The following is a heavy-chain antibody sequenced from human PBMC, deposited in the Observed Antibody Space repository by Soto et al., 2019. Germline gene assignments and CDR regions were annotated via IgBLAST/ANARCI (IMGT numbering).Heavy chain of an antibody. CDR1: GFNFNNYA. CDR2: ISGGGDTT. J-gene: IGHJ4*01. D-gene: IGHD6-13*01. V-gene: IGHV3-23*01. Sequence: GGSLRLSCAVSGFNFNNYAMTWVRQATGKGPEWVSAISGGGDTTYYADSVKGRFTISRDNSKNTLYLQMNSLRAEDTAVYYCAKHGPQYSSSLTQYWGQGTLVTGSS. CDR3: AKHGPQYSSSLTQY.